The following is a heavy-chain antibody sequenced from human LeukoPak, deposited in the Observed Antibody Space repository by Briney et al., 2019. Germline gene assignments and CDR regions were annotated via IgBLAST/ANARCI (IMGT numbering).Heavy chain of an antibody. CDR2: INHSGST. D-gene: IGHD6-13*01. CDR1: GGSFSGYY. V-gene: IGHV4-34*01. CDR3: ASIAAAGTSYYYMDV. Sequence: SETLSLTCAVYGGSFSGYYWSWIRQPPGKGLEWIGEINHSGSTNYNPSLKSRVPISVDTSKNQFSLKLSSVTAADTAVYYCASIAAAGTSYYYMDVWGKGTTVTVSS. J-gene: IGHJ6*03.